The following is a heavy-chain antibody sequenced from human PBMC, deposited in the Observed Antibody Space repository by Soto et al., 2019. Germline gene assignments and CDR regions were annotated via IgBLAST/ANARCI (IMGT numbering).Heavy chain of an antibody. Sequence: QVQLQQWGAGLLKPSETLSLTCAVYGGSFSGYYWSWIRQPPGKGLEWIGEINHSGSTNYNPSLKRRVTISVDTSKNQFSLKLSSVTAADTAVYYCARGVVYDILTGYSRGSDFDYWGQGTLVTVSS. V-gene: IGHV4-34*01. CDR2: INHSGST. D-gene: IGHD3-9*01. CDR1: GGSFSGYY. J-gene: IGHJ4*02. CDR3: ARGVVYDILTGYSRGSDFDY.